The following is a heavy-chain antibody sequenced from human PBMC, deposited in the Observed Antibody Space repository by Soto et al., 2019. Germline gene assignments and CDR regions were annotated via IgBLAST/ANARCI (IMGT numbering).Heavy chain of an antibody. CDR3: ARERTRYCSSINCFPGRFFDY. Sequence: QVQLVQSGAEVTKPGASVKVSCKASGYTFISYDITWVRQAPGQGLEWLGWISADNGNTKYTQKLQGRVTMTTDTSRSTAYMELRSLRSDHTAEYYSARERTRYCSSINCFPGRFFDYWGQGTLVTVSS. D-gene: IGHD2-2*01. V-gene: IGHV1-18*01. J-gene: IGHJ4*02. CDR2: ISADNGNT. CDR1: GYTFISYD.